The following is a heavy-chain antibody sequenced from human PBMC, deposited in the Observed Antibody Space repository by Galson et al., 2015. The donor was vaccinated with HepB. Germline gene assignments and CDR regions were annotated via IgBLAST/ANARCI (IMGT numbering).Heavy chain of an antibody. D-gene: IGHD3-10*01. J-gene: IGHJ4*02. CDR2: ISYDGSNK. Sequence: SLRLSCAASGFTFSSYGMHWVRQAPGKGLEWVAVISYDGSNKYYGDSVKGRFTISRDNSKTTLYLQMNSLRAEDTAVYYCAKIGLRYYDSGSYLDYWGQGTLVTVSS. CDR3: AKIGLRYYDSGSYLDY. V-gene: IGHV3-30*18. CDR1: GFTFSSYG.